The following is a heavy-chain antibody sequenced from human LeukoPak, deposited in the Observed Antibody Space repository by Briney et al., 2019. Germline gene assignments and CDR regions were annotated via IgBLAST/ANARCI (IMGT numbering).Heavy chain of an antibody. CDR3: ARGYCSGGSCYSYYYYNYMDV. D-gene: IGHD2-15*01. J-gene: IGHJ6*03. V-gene: IGHV1-69*06. CDR1: GGTFGSYT. CDR2: IIPIFDTA. Sequence: PPASVKVSCKASGGTFGSYTVSWVRQAPGQGLEWMGGIIPIFDTANYAQKFQGRVTITADKSASTAYMELSSLRSEDTAVYYCARGYCSGGSCYSYYYYNYMDVWGKGTTVTVSS.